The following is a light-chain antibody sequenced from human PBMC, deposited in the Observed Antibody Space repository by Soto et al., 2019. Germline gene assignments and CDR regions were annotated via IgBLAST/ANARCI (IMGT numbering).Light chain of an antibody. CDR2: DAS. CDR1: QSVSSY. CDR3: QQRINWPPGDT. Sequence: EIVLTQSPATLSLSPGERATLSCRASQSVSSYLAWYQQKPGQAPRLLIYDASNRATGIPARFSGSGSGTDFTLTISSLVPEDFAVYYCQQRINWPPGDTCGQGTKLEIK. V-gene: IGKV3-11*01. J-gene: IGKJ2*01.